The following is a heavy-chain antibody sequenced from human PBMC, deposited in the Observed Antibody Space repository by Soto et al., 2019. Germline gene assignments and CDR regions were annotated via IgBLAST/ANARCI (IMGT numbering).Heavy chain of an antibody. D-gene: IGHD2-2*01. Sequence: GASVKVSCKASGGTFSSYAISWVRQAPGQGLEWMGIINPSGGTNYAQKFQGWVTMTRDTSISTAYMELSRLRSDDTAVYYCARSTGGPPVDYWGQGTLVPVSS. CDR3: ARSTGGPPVDY. V-gene: IGHV1-2*04. CDR2: INPSGGT. CDR1: GGTFSSYA. J-gene: IGHJ4*02.